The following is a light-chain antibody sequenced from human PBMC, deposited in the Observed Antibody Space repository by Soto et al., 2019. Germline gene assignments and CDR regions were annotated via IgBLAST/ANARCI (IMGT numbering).Light chain of an antibody. J-gene: IGKJ1*01. CDR1: QSVNRN. CDR2: GAS. V-gene: IGKV3-15*01. Sequence: EIVMTQSPATLSVSPGERATLSCRASQSVNRNIAWSQQKPGQAPRLLIYGASTRATGVPARFSGSGSGTEFILTISSLQSEDFAVYYCQQYYNWRTFGQGTNVEIK. CDR3: QQYYNWRT.